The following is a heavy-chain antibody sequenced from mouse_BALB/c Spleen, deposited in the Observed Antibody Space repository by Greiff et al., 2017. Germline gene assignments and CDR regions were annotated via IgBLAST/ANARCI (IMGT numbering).Heavy chain of an antibody. Sequence: VQVVESGPGLVAPSQSLSITCTVSGFSLTSYGVHWVRQPPGKGLEWLGVIWAGGSTNYNSALMSRLSISKDNSKSQVFLKMNSLQTDDTAMYYCARDRSAWFAYWGQGTLVTVSA. CDR3: ARDRSAWFAY. CDR1: GFSLTSYG. V-gene: IGHV2-9*02. CDR2: IWAGGST. J-gene: IGHJ3*01.